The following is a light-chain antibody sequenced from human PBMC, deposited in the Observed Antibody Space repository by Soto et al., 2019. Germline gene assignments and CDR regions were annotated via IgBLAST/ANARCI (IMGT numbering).Light chain of an antibody. Sequence: QSVLTQPASVSGSPGQSITISCTGTSSDVGSYKYVSWYQQHPGKAPKLMIYDVSNRPSGVSNRFSGSKSGNTASLTISGLRALDEADYYCNAYTTSSTLVFGTGTKVAVL. V-gene: IGLV2-14*03. CDR2: DVS. CDR1: SSDVGSYKY. CDR3: NAYTTSSTLV. J-gene: IGLJ1*01.